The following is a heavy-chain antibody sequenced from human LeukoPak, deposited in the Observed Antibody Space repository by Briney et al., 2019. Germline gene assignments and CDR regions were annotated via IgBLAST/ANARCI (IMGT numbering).Heavy chain of an antibody. V-gene: IGHV4-34*01. CDR1: GGSFSGHC. CDR3: AAGSSTWYGNRHYDY. D-gene: IGHD6-13*01. J-gene: IGHJ4*02. CDR2: ITHSGST. Sequence: SETLSLTCTVYGGSFSGHCWSWIRQPPGKGLEWIGEITHSGSTNYNPSLKSRVIISADTSKNEFSLKLNSMTAADTAVYYCAAGSSTWYGNRHYDYWGQGALVTVSS.